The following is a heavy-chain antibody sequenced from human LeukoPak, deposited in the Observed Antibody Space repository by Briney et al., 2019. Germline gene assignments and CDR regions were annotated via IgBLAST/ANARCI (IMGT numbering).Heavy chain of an antibody. CDR3: ARHVPSSDYYDSSGYYQAEYYFDY. J-gene: IGHJ4*02. CDR2: IYHSGST. V-gene: IGHV4-30-2*01. D-gene: IGHD3-22*01. Sequence: SETLSLTCAVSGGSISSGGYSWSWIRQPPGKGLEWIGYIYHSGSTYYNPSLKSRVTISVDRSKNQFSLKLSSVTAADTAVYYCARHVPSSDYYDSSGYYQAEYYFDYWGQGTLVTVSS. CDR1: GGSISSGGYS.